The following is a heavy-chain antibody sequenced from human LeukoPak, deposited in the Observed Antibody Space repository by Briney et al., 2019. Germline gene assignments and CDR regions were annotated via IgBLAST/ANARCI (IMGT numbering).Heavy chain of an antibody. Sequence: SETLSLTCAVYGGSFSGYYWSWIRQLPGKGLERIGEINHSGSTNYNPSLKSRVTISVDTSKNQFSLKLSSVTPADTAVYYCARKGTTIFGVLIPFDYWGQGTLVTVSS. D-gene: IGHD3-3*01. CDR1: GGSFSGYY. CDR2: INHSGST. CDR3: ARKGTTIFGVLIPFDY. V-gene: IGHV4-34*01. J-gene: IGHJ4*02.